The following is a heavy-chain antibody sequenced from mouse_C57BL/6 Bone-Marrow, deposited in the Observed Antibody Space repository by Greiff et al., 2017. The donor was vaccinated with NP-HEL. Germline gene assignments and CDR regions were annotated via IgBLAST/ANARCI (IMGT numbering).Heavy chain of an antibody. CDR3: AREDYGSSPYYFDY. D-gene: IGHD1-1*01. J-gene: IGHJ2*01. CDR1: GYTFTSYW. Sequence: VKLMESGAELVKPGASVKLSCKASGYTFTSYWMHWVKQRPGQGLEWIGMIHPNSGSTNYNEKFKSKATLTVDKSSSTAYMQLSSLTSEDSAVYYCAREDYGSSPYYFDYWGQGTTLTVSS. V-gene: IGHV1-64*01. CDR2: IHPNSGST.